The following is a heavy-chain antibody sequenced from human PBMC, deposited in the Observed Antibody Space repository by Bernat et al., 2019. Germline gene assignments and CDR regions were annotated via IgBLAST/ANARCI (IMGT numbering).Heavy chain of an antibody. J-gene: IGHJ4*02. CDR2: ISGSGGSA. CDR3: AKDGMGWLQSHGFFDY. D-gene: IGHD5-24*01. V-gene: IGHV3-23*01. CDR1: GFTFSNYA. Sequence: EVQLLESGGGLVQPGGSLRLSCVVSGFTFSNYAMSWVRRAPGKGLEGVSVISGSGGSANYADSVKGRFTISRDNSKNTLFLQMNSLRAEDTAIYYYAKDGMGWLQSHGFFDYWGQGTLVTVSS.